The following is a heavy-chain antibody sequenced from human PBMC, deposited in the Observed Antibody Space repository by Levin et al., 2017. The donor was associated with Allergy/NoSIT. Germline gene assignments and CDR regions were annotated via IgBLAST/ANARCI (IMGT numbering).Heavy chain of an antibody. CDR1: GGSIRSYY. CDR3: ARGGGNRPWFDP. Sequence: SQTLSLTCTVSGGSIRSYYWSWIRQPPGKGLEWIGFIYYSGSTNYNPSLKSRVTISVDTSKNQFSLRLSSVTAADTAVYYCARGGGNRPWFDPWGQGTLVTVSS. V-gene: IGHV4-59*01. CDR2: IYYSGST. D-gene: IGHD3-16*01. J-gene: IGHJ5*02.